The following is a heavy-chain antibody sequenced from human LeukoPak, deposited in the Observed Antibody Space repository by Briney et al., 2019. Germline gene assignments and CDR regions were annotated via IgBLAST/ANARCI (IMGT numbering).Heavy chain of an antibody. Sequence: SETLSLTCAVYGGSFSGYYWSWVRQPPGKGLEWIGEINHSGSTNYNPSLKSRVTISVDTSKNQFSLKLSSVTAADTAVYYCASRRPSFDYWGQGTLVTVSS. J-gene: IGHJ4*02. CDR1: GGSFSGYY. CDR2: INHSGST. CDR3: ASRRPSFDY. V-gene: IGHV4-34*01.